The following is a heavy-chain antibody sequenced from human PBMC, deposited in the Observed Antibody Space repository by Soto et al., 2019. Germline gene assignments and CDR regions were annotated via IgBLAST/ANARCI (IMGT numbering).Heavy chain of an antibody. CDR1: GYTFTSYG. J-gene: IGHJ6*02. CDR2: ISAYNGNT. CDR3: ARGLDSGYYRAIDYYYYYGIDV. D-gene: IGHD5-12*01. Sequence: ASVKVSCKASGYTFTSYGISWVRQAPGQGLEWMGWISAYNGNTNYAQKLQGRVTMTTDTSTSTAYMELRSLRSDDTAVYYCARGLDSGYYRAIDYYYYYGIDVRAQGTTVTVSS. V-gene: IGHV1-18*01.